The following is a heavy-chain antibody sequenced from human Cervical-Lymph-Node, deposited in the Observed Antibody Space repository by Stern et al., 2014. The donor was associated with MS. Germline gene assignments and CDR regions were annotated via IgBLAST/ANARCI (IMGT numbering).Heavy chain of an antibody. Sequence: EVQLVESGGGLVQPGRSLRLSCAASGFTFDDYAMHWVRQAPGKGLEWVSGISWNSGSIGYADSVKGRFPISRDNAKNSLYLQMNSLRAEDTALYYCAKDTGYQVHHYFDYWGQGTLVTVSS. V-gene: IGHV3-9*01. CDR1: GFTFDDYA. D-gene: IGHD6-13*01. CDR3: AKDTGYQVHHYFDY. CDR2: ISWNSGSI. J-gene: IGHJ4*02.